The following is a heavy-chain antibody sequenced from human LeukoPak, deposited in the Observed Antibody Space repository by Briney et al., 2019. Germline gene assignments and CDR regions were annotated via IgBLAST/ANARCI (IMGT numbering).Heavy chain of an antibody. Sequence: ASVKVSCRTSDFRDYYMNWVRQAPGQGLEWPGWINPKSGDTDYAQKFQGRVTMTRDTSISTAYMELSGLKPDDTAIYFCASGYSGYDLNHWGQGTQVTVSS. D-gene: IGHD5-12*01. CDR3: ASGYSGYDLNH. CDR1: DFRDYY. J-gene: IGHJ4*02. CDR2: INPKSGDT. V-gene: IGHV1-2*02.